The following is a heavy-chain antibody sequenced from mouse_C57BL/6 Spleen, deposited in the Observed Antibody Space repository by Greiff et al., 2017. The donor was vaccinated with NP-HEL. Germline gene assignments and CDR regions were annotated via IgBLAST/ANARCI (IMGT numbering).Heavy chain of an antibody. CDR1: GYTFTSYW. Sequence: QVQLQQPGAELVKPGASVKMSCKASGYTFTSYWITWVKQRPGQGLEWIGDIYPGSGSTNYNEKFKSKATLTVDTSSSTAYMQLSSLTSEDSAVYYCARIGGRRGDYYAMDYWGQGTSVTVSS. CDR2: IYPGSGST. D-gene: IGHD2-12*01. CDR3: ARIGGRRGDYYAMDY. J-gene: IGHJ4*01. V-gene: IGHV1-55*01.